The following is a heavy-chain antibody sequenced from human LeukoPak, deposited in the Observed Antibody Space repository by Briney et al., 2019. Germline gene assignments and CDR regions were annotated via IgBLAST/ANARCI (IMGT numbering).Heavy chain of an antibody. CDR3: ASCGGGGFDAFDI. V-gene: IGHV4-59*01. J-gene: IGHJ3*02. CDR1: GGSISSYY. Sequence: SETLSLTCTVSGGSISSYYWSWIRQPAGKGLEWIGYIYYSGSTNYNPSLKSRVTISVDTSKNQFSLKLSSVTAADTAVYYCASCGGGGFDAFDIWGKGTMVTVS. CDR2: IYYSGST. D-gene: IGHD3-16*01.